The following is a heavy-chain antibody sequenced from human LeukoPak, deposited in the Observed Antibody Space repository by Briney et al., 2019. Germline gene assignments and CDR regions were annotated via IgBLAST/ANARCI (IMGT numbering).Heavy chain of an antibody. J-gene: IGHJ6*02. D-gene: IGHD1-26*01. CDR2: ISSSSSTI. V-gene: IGHV3-48*01. CDR3: AKDRIVGATDDYYYYGMDV. CDR1: GFTFSSYS. Sequence: PGGSLRLSCAASGFTFSSYSMNWVRQAPGKGPEWVSYISSSSSTIYYADSVKGRFTISRDNAKNSLYLQMNSLRAEDTAVYYCAKDRIVGATDDYYYYGMDVWGQGTTVTVSS.